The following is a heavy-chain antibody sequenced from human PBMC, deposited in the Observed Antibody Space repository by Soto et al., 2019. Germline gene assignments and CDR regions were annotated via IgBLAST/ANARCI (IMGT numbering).Heavy chain of an antibody. CDR1: GYTFSSYD. J-gene: IGHJ4*02. Sequence: QVQLVQSGAEVKKPGASVKVYCKASGYTFSSYDINWLRQATGQGLEWMGWMNTNSGNTGYAQKFQGRVTMNRNTCISTAYMELSSLRSEYTALYYCARVRGSSDYDVRYWGQGTLVTVSS. D-gene: IGHD5-12*01. CDR2: MNTNSGNT. V-gene: IGHV1-8*01. CDR3: ARVRGSSDYDVRY.